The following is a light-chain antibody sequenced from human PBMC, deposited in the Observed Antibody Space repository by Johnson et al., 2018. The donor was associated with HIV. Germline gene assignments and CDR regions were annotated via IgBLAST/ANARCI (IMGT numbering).Light chain of an antibody. J-gene: IGLJ1*01. Sequence: QSVLTQPPSVSAAPGQKVTISCSGSSSNIGNNYVSWYQQLPGTAPKLLIYENNKRPSGIPDRFSGSKSGTSASLGITGLQTGDEADYYCGTGDSSLSAYVFGTETKVTVL. V-gene: IGLV1-51*02. CDR3: GTGDSSLSAYV. CDR2: ENN. CDR1: SSNIGNNY.